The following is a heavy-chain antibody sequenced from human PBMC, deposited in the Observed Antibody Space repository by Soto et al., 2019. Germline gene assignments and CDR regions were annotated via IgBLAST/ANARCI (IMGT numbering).Heavy chain of an antibody. Sequence: QLQLQESGPGLVKPSETRSLTCTVSGCSISSSSYYWAGVRQPPWTGLEWIGGIPYSGQTYYTPSRKSPVTISVHPSKTQFSLQLGSVSAADTAVYYCVSHEVAPALDPWGQGTLVTVSS. V-gene: IGHV4-39*01. CDR2: IPYSGQT. CDR1: GCSISSSSYY. J-gene: IGHJ5*02. CDR3: VSHEVAPALDP. D-gene: IGHD2-15*01.